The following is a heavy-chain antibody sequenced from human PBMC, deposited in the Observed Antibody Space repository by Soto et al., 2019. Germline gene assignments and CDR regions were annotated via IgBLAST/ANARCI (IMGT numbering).Heavy chain of an antibody. CDR1: GGTFSSYT. CDR2: IIPILGIA. Sequence: QVQLVQSGAEVKKPGSSVKVSCKASGGTFSSYTISWVRQAPGQGLEWMGRIIPILGIANYAQKFQGRVTSTADKSTSPAYMELSSLRSEDTAVYYCAINVDTAMGDWFDPGGQGTLVTVSS. CDR3: AINVDTAMGDWFDP. V-gene: IGHV1-69*02. D-gene: IGHD5-18*01. J-gene: IGHJ5*02.